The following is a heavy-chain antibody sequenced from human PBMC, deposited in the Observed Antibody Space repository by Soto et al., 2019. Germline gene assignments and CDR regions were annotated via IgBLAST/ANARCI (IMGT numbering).Heavy chain of an antibody. CDR2: ISGYNANT. CDR3: AATGGHSFGLDV. Sequence: QAQLVQSGSEVKRPGASVKVSCRCSDKTFTYYGINWVRQAPGQGLEWLGWISGYNANTKDAQKFQDRVTMTADTSTRTAYLELRSRTSYDSGIYFCAATGGHSFGLDVWGQRTTVTVSS. J-gene: IGHJ6*02. V-gene: IGHV1-18*01. CDR1: DKTFTYYG. D-gene: IGHD2-8*02.